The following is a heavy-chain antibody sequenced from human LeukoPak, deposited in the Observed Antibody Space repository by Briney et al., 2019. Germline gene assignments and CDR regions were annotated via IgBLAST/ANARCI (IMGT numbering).Heavy chain of an antibody. Sequence: PGGSLRLSCAASGFTFSSYAMSWVRQAPGKGLEWVSAISGSGGSTYYADSVKGRFTISRDNSKNTLYLQMTSLRAEDTAVYYCARAGGKYSAYDYWGQGTLVTVSS. CDR3: ARAGGKYSAYDY. V-gene: IGHV3-23*01. CDR2: ISGSGGST. J-gene: IGHJ4*02. D-gene: IGHD5-12*01. CDR1: GFTFSSYA.